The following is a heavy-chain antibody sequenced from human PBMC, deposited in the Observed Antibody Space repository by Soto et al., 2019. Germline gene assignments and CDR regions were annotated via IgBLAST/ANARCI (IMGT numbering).Heavy chain of an antibody. CDR2: INGDGSST. V-gene: IGHV3-74*01. CDR1: GFTFSYYW. J-gene: IGHJ4*02. Sequence: PGGSLRLSCAASGFTFSYYWIHWVRQAPGKGLVWVSRINGDGSSTSYADSVKGRFTISRDNAKNTLYLQMNSLRAEDTAVYYCARESTSTTLDYWGLGPLVTAPQ. CDR3: ARESTSTTLDY.